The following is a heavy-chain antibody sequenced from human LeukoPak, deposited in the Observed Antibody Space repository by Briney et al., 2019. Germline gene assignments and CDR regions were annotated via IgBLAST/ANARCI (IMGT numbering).Heavy chain of an antibody. Sequence: GGSLRLSCAASGFTFSDYYMSWIRQAPGKGLEWVSYISSSGSTIYYADSVKGRFTISRDNAKNSLYLQMNSLRAEDTAVYYCARGVGYDFWSGYYPFFDYWGQGTLVTVSS. D-gene: IGHD3-3*01. CDR1: GFTFSDYY. J-gene: IGHJ4*02. V-gene: IGHV3-11*04. CDR3: ARGVGYDFWSGYYPFFDY. CDR2: ISSSGSTI.